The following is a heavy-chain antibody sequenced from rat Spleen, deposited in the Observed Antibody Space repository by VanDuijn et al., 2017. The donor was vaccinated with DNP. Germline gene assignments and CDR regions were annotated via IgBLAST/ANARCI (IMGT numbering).Heavy chain of an antibody. CDR2: LQNDGNT. CDR3: ASTLVNYDTYGYYAMDA. Sequence: QVQLKESGPGLVQPSQTLSLTCTVSGFSLTNYHVDWVRQPPGKGLEWMGRLQNDGNTDYNSALKSRMSISRDTSKSQVFLKMNSLQTEDTATYYCASTLVNYDTYGYYAMDAWGQGTSVTVSS. J-gene: IGHJ4*01. D-gene: IGHD1-11*01. CDR1: GFSLTNYH. V-gene: IGHV2-27*01.